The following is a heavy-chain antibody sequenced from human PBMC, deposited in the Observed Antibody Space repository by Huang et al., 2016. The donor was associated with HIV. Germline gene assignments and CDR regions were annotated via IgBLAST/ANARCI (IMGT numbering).Heavy chain of an antibody. J-gene: IGHJ4*02. CDR2: IVGNGGST. V-gene: IGHV3-23*01. D-gene: IGHD3-10*01. CDR1: GLTFKNYA. CDR3: AKGIKSSGSYYFDY. Sequence: EVQLLESGGGLVQPGGSLGFSFGASGLTFKNYAMNWVRQGAGKVLEWVLTIVGNGGSTYYADSVKSRFTISRDNSKNTLYLHMNSLRVEDTAVYYCAKGIKSSGSYYFDYWGQGTLVTVSS.